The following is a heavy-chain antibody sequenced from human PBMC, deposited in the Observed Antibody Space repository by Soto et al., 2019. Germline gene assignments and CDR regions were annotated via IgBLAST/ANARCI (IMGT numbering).Heavy chain of an antibody. Sequence: QVQLQESGPGLVKPSETLSLTCTVSGGSIRTYYWSWIRQPPGKGLEWVGYIYYSGSTNYHPSLKSRVTSSVDTSNNQFSLKLSSMTAADTAVYYCARGRPWELYDYWGQGTLVTVSS. CDR3: ARGRPWELYDY. CDR1: GGSIRTYY. D-gene: IGHD1-7*01. J-gene: IGHJ4*02. CDR2: IYYSGST. V-gene: IGHV4-59*12.